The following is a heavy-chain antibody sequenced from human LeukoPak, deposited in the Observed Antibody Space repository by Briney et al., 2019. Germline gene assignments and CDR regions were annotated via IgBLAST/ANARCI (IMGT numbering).Heavy chain of an antibody. D-gene: IGHD3-3*01. V-gene: IGHV3-74*01. J-gene: IGHJ4*02. CDR2: IKTDGSST. CDR3: AREGVAFLRSRLFDY. CDR1: GFILSSYW. Sequence: GGSLRLSCAASGFILSSYWMHWVRQAPGKGLAWVSRIKTDGSSTSYADSVKGRFTISRDNAKNTLYLQMNSLRAEDTAVYYCAREGVAFLRSRLFDYWGQGTLVTVSS.